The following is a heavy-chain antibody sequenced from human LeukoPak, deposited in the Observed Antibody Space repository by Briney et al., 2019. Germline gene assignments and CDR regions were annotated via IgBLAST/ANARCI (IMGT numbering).Heavy chain of an antibody. CDR2: IYTSGST. Sequence: SETLSLTCTVSGGSISSSYWSWIRQPAGKGLEWIGRIYTSGSTNYNPSLKSRVTMSVDTSKNQFSLKLSSVTAADTAVYYCARGSHTQIYCSGGSCYSGWYLDLWGRGTLVTVSS. CDR3: ARGSHTQIYCSGGSCYSGWYLDL. V-gene: IGHV4-4*07. D-gene: IGHD2-15*01. J-gene: IGHJ2*01. CDR1: GGSISSSY.